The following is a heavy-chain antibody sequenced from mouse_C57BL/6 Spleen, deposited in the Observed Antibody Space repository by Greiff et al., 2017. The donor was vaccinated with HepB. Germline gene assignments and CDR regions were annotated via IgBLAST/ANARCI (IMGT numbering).Heavy chain of an antibody. CDR2: ISNGGGST. CDR1: GFTFSDYY. Sequence: EVKLVESGGGLVQPGGSLKLSCAASGFTFSDYYMYWVRQTPEKRLEWVAYISNGGGSTYYPDTVKGRFTISRDNAKNTLYLQMSRLKSEDTAMYYCARPPTGTYWYFDVWGTGTTVTVSS. CDR3: ARPPTGTYWYFDV. J-gene: IGHJ1*03. V-gene: IGHV5-12*01. D-gene: IGHD4-1*02.